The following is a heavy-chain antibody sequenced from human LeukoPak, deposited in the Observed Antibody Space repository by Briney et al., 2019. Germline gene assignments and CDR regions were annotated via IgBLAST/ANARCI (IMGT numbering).Heavy chain of an antibody. J-gene: IGHJ3*02. CDR3: ARAGGTYITMIVVVIKGAFDI. V-gene: IGHV3-30-3*01. CDR1: RFTFSSYA. Sequence: PGGSLRLSCAASRFTFSSYAMHWVRQAPGKGLEWVAVISYDGSNKYYADSVKGRFTISRDNSKNTLYLQMNSLRAEDTAVYYCARAGGTYITMIVVVIKGAFDIWGQGTMVTVSS. CDR2: ISYDGSNK. D-gene: IGHD3-22*01.